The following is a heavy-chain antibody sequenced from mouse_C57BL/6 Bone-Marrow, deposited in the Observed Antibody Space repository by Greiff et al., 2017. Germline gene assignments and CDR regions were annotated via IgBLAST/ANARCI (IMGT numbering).Heavy chain of an antibody. V-gene: IGHV1-20*01. CDR2: INPYNGDT. J-gene: IGHJ1*03. D-gene: IGHD2-4*01. CDR3: ARGDYDGWYVDV. CDR1: GYSFTGYF. Sequence: VQLQQSGPELVKPGDSVKISCKASGYSFTGYFMNWVMQSNGKSLEWIGRINPYNGDTFYNQKFKGKATLTVDKSSSTAHMELRSLTSEDSAVYYCARGDYDGWYVDVWGTGTTVTVSS.